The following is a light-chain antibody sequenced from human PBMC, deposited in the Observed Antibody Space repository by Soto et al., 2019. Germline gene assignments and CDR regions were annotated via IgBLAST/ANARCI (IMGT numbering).Light chain of an antibody. V-gene: IGLV4-69*01. CDR3: QTWDTGIRV. Sequence: QLVLTQSPSASASLGASVKLICTLSSGHSRNAIAWHQQQPEKGPRYLMMLNSDGSHIKGDGIPDRFSGSSSGAERYLTISSLQSEDEADYYCQTWDTGIRVFGGGTKLTVL. CDR2: LNSDGSH. J-gene: IGLJ2*01. CDR1: SGHSRNA.